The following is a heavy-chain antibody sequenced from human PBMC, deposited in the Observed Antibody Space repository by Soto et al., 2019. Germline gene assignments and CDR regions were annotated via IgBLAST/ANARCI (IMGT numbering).Heavy chain of an antibody. CDR2: IYHSGST. V-gene: IGHV4-30-2*01. Sequence: QLQLQESGSGLVKPSQTLSLTCAVSGGSISSGGYSWSWIRQPPGKGLEWIGYIYHSGSTYYNPSLKSRVPISVDRSENQFSLELSSVTAADTAVYYCARGGVDYYDSSGYYFSPYYFDYWGQGTLVTVSS. D-gene: IGHD3-22*01. CDR3: ARGGVDYYDSSGYYFSPYYFDY. J-gene: IGHJ4*02. CDR1: GGSISSGGYS.